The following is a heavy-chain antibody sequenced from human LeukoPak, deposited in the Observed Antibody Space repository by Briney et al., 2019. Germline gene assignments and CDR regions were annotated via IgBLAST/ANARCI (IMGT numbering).Heavy chain of an antibody. V-gene: IGHV3-73*01. CDR1: GFTFSGAH. CDR3: STAVRTRFDY. D-gene: IGHD1-1*01. CDR2: IISKADGYAT. J-gene: IGHJ4*02. Sequence: QSGGPLKLSCAASGFTFSGAHMHWVRQASGKGLEWVGRIISKADGYATAYAASMKGRFTISRDDSKNTAYLQMSSLKTEDTAVYFCSTAVRTRFDYWGQGILVTVSS.